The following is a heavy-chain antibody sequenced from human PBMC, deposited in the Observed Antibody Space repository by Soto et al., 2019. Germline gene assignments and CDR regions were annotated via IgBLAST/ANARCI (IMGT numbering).Heavy chain of an antibody. J-gene: IGHJ4*02. CDR2: ISYDGSNK. CDR3: LKDGDSGYDFRSFDY. CDR1: GFTFSSYG. V-gene: IGHV3-30*18. Sequence: GGSLRLSCAASGFTFSSYGMHWVRQAPGKGLERVAVISYDGSNKYYADSVKGRFTISRDNSKNTLYLQMNSLRAEDTAVYYCLKDGDSGYDFRSFDYWGQGTLVTVSS. D-gene: IGHD5-12*01.